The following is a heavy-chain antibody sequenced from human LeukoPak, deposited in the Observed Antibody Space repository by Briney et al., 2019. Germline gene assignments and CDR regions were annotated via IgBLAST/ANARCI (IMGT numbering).Heavy chain of an antibody. D-gene: IGHD2-15*01. Sequence: PSETLSLTCTVSGVSVSSYYWSWIRQPPGKGPEWIGYIYYSGSNNYNPSLKGRVTISVDTSKNQFSLKLSSVTAADTAVYYCARVGYCSGGSCYSGSYYYYGMDVWGQGTTVTVSS. J-gene: IGHJ6*02. CDR2: IYYSGSN. CDR1: GVSVSSYY. CDR3: ARVGYCSGGSCYSGSYYYYGMDV. V-gene: IGHV4-59*02.